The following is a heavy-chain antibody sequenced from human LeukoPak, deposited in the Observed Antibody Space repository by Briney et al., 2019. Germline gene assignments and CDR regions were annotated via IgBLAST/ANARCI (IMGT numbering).Heavy chain of an antibody. CDR3: ARKNYDFWSGWGFDP. D-gene: IGHD3-3*01. CDR2: ISSSSSTI. Sequence: GGSLRLSCAASGFTFSSYSMNWVRQAPGKGLEWVSYISSSSSTIYYADSVKGRFTISRDNAKNSLYLQMNSLRAEDTAVYYCARKNYDFWSGWGFDPWGQGTLVTVSS. V-gene: IGHV3-48*01. J-gene: IGHJ5*02. CDR1: GFTFSSYS.